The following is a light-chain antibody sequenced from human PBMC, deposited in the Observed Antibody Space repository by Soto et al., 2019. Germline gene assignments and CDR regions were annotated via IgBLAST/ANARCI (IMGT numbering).Light chain of an antibody. Sequence: IVMTQSPATLSVSPGERASLSCRASQSVSSNLAWYQQSPGQAPRLLIYGASARAAGVPARFSGTGSGTEFTLTISSLQSEDFALYFCQHYNNWPLTFGQGTKVDIK. CDR3: QHYNNWPLT. CDR1: QSVSSN. J-gene: IGKJ1*01. CDR2: GAS. V-gene: IGKV3-15*01.